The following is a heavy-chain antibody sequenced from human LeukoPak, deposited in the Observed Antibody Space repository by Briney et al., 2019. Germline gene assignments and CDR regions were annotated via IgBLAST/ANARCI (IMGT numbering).Heavy chain of an antibody. CDR2: IKQDGSEK. CDR3: ARGVDYLDF. CDR1: GFTFSIYW. Sequence: GGSLRLSCAASGFTFSIYWMSWVRQAPGKGLGWVANIKQDGSEKYYVDSVKGRFTISRDNANNSLYLQMNSPRAEDTAVYYCARGVDYLDFWGQGTLVTVSS. V-gene: IGHV3-7*05. J-gene: IGHJ4*02.